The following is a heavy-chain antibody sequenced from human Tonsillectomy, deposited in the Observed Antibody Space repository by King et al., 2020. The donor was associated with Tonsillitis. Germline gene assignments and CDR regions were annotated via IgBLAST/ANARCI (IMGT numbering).Heavy chain of an antibody. V-gene: IGHV3-33*06. CDR3: AKASGPGVYFDY. Sequence: QLVQSGGGVVQPGRSLRLSCAASGFIFSSYAMHWVRQAPGKGLEWVAGIWYDGSNKYFGDSVKGRFTISRDNSKNTLYLQMNSLRAEDTAVYYCAKASGPGVYFDYWGQGTLVTVSS. CDR2: IWYDGSNK. CDR1: GFIFSSYA. J-gene: IGHJ4*02. D-gene: IGHD3-10*01.